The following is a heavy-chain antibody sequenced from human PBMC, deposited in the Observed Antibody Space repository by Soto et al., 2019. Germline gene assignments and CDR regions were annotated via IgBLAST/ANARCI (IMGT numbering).Heavy chain of an antibody. CDR2: ISGSGGNT. Sequence: EVPLLESGGNLVQPGGSLRLSCAASGFTFSTYAMSWVRQAPGKGLEWVSTISGSGGNTYYADSVKGRFTISRDNSKNTLYLQMNSLRAEDTAVYYCAKARGSSWYFSFDDWGQGTLVTVSS. J-gene: IGHJ4*02. V-gene: IGHV3-23*01. CDR1: GFTFSTYA. CDR3: AKARGSSWYFSFDD. D-gene: IGHD6-13*01.